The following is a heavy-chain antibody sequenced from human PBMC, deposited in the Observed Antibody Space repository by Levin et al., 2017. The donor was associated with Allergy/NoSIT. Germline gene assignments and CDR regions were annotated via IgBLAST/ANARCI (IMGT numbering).Heavy chain of an antibody. CDR3: AREMLATLGDASDI. CDR1: GFTFSSYE. Sequence: SCAASGFTFSSYEMNWVRQAPGKGLEWVSFITSSGSATTYADSVRGRFTMSRDNAKNSLFLQMNSLRVEDTAVYFCAREMLATLGDASDIWGQGTMVTVSS. CDR2: ITSSGSAT. V-gene: IGHV3-48*03. D-gene: IGHD1-26*01. J-gene: IGHJ3*02.